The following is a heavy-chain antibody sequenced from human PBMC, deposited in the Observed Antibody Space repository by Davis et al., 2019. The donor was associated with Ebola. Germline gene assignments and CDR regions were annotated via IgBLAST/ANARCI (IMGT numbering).Heavy chain of an antibody. CDR1: GYSFSDYY. D-gene: IGHD2-8*01. CDR2: MNPGTGDT. J-gene: IGHJ4*02. V-gene: IGHV1-2*06. Sequence: AASVKVSCKASGYSFSDYYLHWVRQAPGQGLQWMGRMNPGTGDTDYAQKFQGRVTMTRGTSIDTAYMELIRLTSDDTAVYYCAREGCSNGVCHDFDYWGQGTLVTVSS. CDR3: AREGCSNGVCHDFDY.